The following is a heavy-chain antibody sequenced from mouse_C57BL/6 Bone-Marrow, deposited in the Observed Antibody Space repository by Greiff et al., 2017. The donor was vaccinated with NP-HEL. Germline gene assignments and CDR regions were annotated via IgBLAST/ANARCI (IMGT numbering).Heavy chain of an antibody. CDR2: IYPRSGNT. CDR1: GYTFTSYG. D-gene: IGHD2-1*01. CDR3: ARLGVYYGNYGGYYAMDY. J-gene: IGHJ4*01. Sequence: VQRVESGAELARPGASVKLSCKASGYTFTSYGISWVKQRTGQGLEWIGEIYPRSGNTYYNEKFKGKATLTADKSSSTAYMELRSLTSEDSAVYFCARLGVYYGNYGGYYAMDYWGQGTSVTVSS. V-gene: IGHV1-81*01.